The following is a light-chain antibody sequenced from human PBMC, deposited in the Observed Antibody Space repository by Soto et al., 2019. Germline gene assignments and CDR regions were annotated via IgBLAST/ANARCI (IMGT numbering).Light chain of an antibody. Sequence: EIVLTQSPGTLSSAPGDGATLSCRASQTVGNNYLAWYQQRPGQAPRLLMHGASNRATGIPDRFSGSGSGTEFTLTIARLEPADFAVYYCQQYGNMPRTFGQGTKVDIK. J-gene: IGKJ1*01. CDR1: QTVGNNY. CDR2: GAS. CDR3: QQYGNMPRT. V-gene: IGKV3-20*01.